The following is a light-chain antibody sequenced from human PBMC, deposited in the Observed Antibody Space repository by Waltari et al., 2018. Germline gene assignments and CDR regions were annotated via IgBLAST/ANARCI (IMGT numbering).Light chain of an antibody. V-gene: IGKV1-12*01. CDR3: QQPYSLPLT. CDR2: GVS. Sequence: DIQMTQSPSSVSASVGDRVTIACRASQAINNWLVWDQQKPGKPPRLLLNGVSSLASGVPSRFSGSGSGTDFTLTISSLQPEDFATYYCQQPYSLPLTFGGGTKVEI. CDR1: QAINNW. J-gene: IGKJ4*01.